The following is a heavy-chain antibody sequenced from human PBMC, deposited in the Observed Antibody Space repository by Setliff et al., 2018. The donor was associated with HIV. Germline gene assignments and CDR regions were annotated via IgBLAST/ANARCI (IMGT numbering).Heavy chain of an antibody. D-gene: IGHD2-21*02. CDR3: ARVTYRDAFDI. Sequence: ASVKVSCKASGYTFTSYGISWVRQVPGQVLQWMGWITTYNGNTNYAQTFQGRVTMTTDTTTSTAYIELRSLRSDDTAVYYCARVTYRDAFDIWGQGTMVTVSS. CDR2: ITTYNGNT. J-gene: IGHJ3*02. CDR1: GYTFTSYG. V-gene: IGHV1-18*01.